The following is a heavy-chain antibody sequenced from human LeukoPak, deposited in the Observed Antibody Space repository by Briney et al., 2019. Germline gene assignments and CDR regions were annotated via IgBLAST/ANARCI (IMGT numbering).Heavy chain of an antibody. CDR1: GFTFSSYA. CDR2: ISYDGSNK. V-gene: IGHV3-30-3*01. J-gene: IGHJ1*01. Sequence: GRSLRLSCAASGFTFSSYAMHWVRQAPGKGLEWVAVISYDGSNKYYADSVKGRFTISRDNSKNTPYLQMNSLRAEDTAVYYCAREDLAAALDFQHWGQGTLVTVSS. D-gene: IGHD6-13*01. CDR3: AREDLAAALDFQH.